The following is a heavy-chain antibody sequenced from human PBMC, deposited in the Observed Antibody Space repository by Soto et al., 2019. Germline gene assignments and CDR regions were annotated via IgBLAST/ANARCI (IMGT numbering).Heavy chain of an antibody. CDR2: IYYSGST. V-gene: IGHV4-61*08. CDR3: ARYKSNYYYGMDV. Sequence: SETLSLTCAVSGGSISSGGSSWSWIRQPPGKGLEWIGYIYYSGSTNYNPSLKSRVTISVDTSKNQFSLKLRSVTAADTAVYYCARYKSNYYYGMDVWGQGTTVTVSS. J-gene: IGHJ6*02. CDR1: GGSISSGGSS. D-gene: IGHD1-20*01.